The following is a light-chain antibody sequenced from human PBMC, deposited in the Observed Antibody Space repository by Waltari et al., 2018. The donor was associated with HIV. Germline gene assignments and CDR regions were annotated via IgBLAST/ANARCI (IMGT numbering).Light chain of an antibody. CDR3: CSFAGSSAFRV. Sequence: QSALTQPASVSGSPGQSITISCPGTSRDVCGSNYVSWYQQHPGEAPKLIIYDVNKRPSGVSNRFSGSKSGNTASLTISGLQAEDEADYSCCSFAGSSAFRVFGGGTKLTVL. J-gene: IGLJ3*02. CDR2: DVN. CDR1: SRDVCGSNY. V-gene: IGLV2-23*02.